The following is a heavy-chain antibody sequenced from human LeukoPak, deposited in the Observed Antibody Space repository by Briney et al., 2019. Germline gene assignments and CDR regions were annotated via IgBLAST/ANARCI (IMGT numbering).Heavy chain of an antibody. CDR3: ARGGRWLPFDY. Sequence: PSETLSLTCTVSGGSISSGGYYWSWIRQHPGKGLEWIGYIYYSGSTYYNPSLKSRVTISVDTSKNQFSLKLSSVTAADTAVYYCARGGRWLPFDYWGQGTLVTVSS. D-gene: IGHD5-24*01. CDR1: GGSISSGGYY. CDR2: IYYSGST. J-gene: IGHJ4*02. V-gene: IGHV4-31*03.